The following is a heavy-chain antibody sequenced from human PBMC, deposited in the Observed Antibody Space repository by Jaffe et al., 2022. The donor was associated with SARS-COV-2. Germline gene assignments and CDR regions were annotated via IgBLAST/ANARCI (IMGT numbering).Heavy chain of an antibody. V-gene: IGHV4-34*01. J-gene: IGHJ4*02. D-gene: IGHD6-19*01. CDR3: ARGRSGGHFDY. CDR2: INHSGST. Sequence: QVQLQQWGAGLLKPSETLSLTCAVYGGSFSGYYWSWIRQPPGKGLEWIGEINHSGSTNYNPSLKSRVTISVDTSKNQFSLKLSSVTAADTAVYYCARGRSGGHFDYWGQGTLVTVSS. CDR1: GGSFSGYY.